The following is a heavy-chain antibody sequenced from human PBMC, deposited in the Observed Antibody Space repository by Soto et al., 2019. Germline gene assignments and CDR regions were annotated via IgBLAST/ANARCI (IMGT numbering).Heavy chain of an antibody. CDR2: IYSSGST. CDR1: GASITQYY. Sequence: SETLSLTCTVSGASITQYYWNWIRQPPGKGLEWIGYIYSSGSTNYNPSLKSRVTISVDTSKNQFSLKLSSVTAADTAVYYCARAPSAFSGDYVYFQHWGQGTLVTVSS. CDR3: ARAPSAFSGDYVYFQH. D-gene: IGHD4-17*01. V-gene: IGHV4-59*12. J-gene: IGHJ1*01.